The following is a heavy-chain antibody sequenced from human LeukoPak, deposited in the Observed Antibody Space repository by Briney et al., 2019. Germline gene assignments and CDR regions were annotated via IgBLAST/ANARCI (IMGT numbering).Heavy chain of an antibody. CDR1: EFTFSSYA. V-gene: IGHV3-23*01. J-gene: IGHJ5*02. CDR3: ARSCSGGSCQRGWFDP. CDR2: ISGSGGTT. D-gene: IGHD2-15*01. Sequence: GGSLRLSCAASEFTFSSYAMSWVRQAPGKGLEWVSSISGSGGTTYYANSVKGRFTISRDNAKNSLYLQMNSLRAEDTAVYYCARSCSGGSCQRGWFDPWGQGTLVTVSS.